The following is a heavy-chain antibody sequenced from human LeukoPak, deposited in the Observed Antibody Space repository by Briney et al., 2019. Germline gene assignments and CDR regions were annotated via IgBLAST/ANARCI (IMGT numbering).Heavy chain of an antibody. V-gene: IGHV4-34*01. J-gene: IGHJ5*02. D-gene: IGHD3-16*02. CDR2: INHSGST. CDR3: ARGGANDYIWGSYRSNWFDP. CDR1: GGSFNPYY. Sequence: PSETLSLTCGVYGGSFNPYYWSWIRQPPGKGLEWIGEINHSGSTNYNPSLKSRVTISVDTSKNQFSLKLSSVTAADTAVYYCARGGANDYIWGSYRSNWFDPWGQGTLVTVSS.